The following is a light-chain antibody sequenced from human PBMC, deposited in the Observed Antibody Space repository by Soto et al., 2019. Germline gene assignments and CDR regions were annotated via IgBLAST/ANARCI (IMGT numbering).Light chain of an antibody. CDR3: QQYFGSLYT. V-gene: IGKV3-20*01. CDR1: QSISSTY. CDR2: AAS. J-gene: IGKJ2*01. Sequence: SVLTQSPGTLSLSPGEGATLSCRTSQSISSTYLAWYQQRPGQAPRLLIYAASSRATGIPDRFSGSGSGTDFTLTISRVEPEDFAVYYCQQYFGSLYTFGQGTKLEIK.